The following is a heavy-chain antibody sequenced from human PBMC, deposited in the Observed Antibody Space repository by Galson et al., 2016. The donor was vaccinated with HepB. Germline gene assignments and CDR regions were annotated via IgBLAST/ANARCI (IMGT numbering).Heavy chain of an antibody. Sequence: SVKVSCKASGGTFSSYAINWVRQAPGQGLEWMGGIIPIFGIANYAQKFQGRVTITADRSTSTAYMELSSLRSEDTAVYFCARASYSGNYNTPLDYWGQGPLVTVPS. CDR1: GGTFSSYA. CDR2: IIPIFGIA. V-gene: IGHV1-69*10. J-gene: IGHJ4*02. D-gene: IGHD1-26*01. CDR3: ARASYSGNYNTPLDY.